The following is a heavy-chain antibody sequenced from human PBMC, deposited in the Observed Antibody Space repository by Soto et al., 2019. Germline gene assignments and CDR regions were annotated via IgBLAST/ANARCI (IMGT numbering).Heavy chain of an antibody. CDR1: GFTFSSYA. CDR2: ISGSGGST. J-gene: IGHJ4*02. V-gene: IGHV3-23*01. D-gene: IGHD3-3*01. CDR3: AKGPTIFGVVISTYYFDY. Sequence: PGGSLRLSCAASGFTFSSYAMSWVRQAPGKGLEWVSAISGSGGSTYYADSVKGRFTISRDNSKNTLYLQMNSLRAEDTAVYYCAKGPTIFGVVISTYYFDYWGQGTLVTVSS.